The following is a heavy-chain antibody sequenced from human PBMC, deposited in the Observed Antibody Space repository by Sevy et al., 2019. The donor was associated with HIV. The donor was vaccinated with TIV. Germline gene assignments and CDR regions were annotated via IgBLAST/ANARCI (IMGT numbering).Heavy chain of an antibody. J-gene: IGHJ5*02. CDR1: GGSFSGYY. CDR2: IDHSGTT. CDR3: ARAYSSSLYHWFDP. Sequence: SETLSLTCAVYGGSFSGYYWNWIRQPPGKGLEWIAEIDHSGTTNFNPSLKSRVTMSVDTSKNQFSLNLTSVTAADTAVYYCARAYSSSLYHWFDPWGQGNLVTVSS. V-gene: IGHV4-34*01. D-gene: IGHD2-2*01.